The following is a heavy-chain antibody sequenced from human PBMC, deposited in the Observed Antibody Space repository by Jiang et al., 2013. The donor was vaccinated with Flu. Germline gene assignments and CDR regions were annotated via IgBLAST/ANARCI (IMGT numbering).Heavy chain of an antibody. J-gene: IGHJ5*02. CDR2: IYYSGST. V-gene: IGHV4-61*01. Sequence: SLTCTVSGGSVSSGSYYWSWIRQPPGKGLEWIGYIYYSGSTNYNPSLKSRVTISVDTSKNQFSLKLSSVTAADTAVYYCASAYSSGWYGVGWFDPWGQGTLVTVSS. D-gene: IGHD6-19*01. CDR3: ASAYSSGWYGVGWFDP. CDR1: GGSVSSGSYY.